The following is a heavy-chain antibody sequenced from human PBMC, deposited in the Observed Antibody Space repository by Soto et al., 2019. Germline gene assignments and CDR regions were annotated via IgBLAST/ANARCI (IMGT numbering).Heavy chain of an antibody. CDR1: GYTLTELS. CDR3: ATVGGQGYSSSWYADY. V-gene: IGHV1-24*01. Sequence: QVQLVQSGAEVKKPGASVKVSCKVSGYTLTELSMHWVRQAPGKGLEWMGGFDPEDGETIYAQKFQGRVTMTEDTXTXXAYMELSSLRSEDTAVYYCATVGGQGYSSSWYADYWGQGTLVTVSS. D-gene: IGHD6-13*01. CDR2: FDPEDGET. J-gene: IGHJ4*02.